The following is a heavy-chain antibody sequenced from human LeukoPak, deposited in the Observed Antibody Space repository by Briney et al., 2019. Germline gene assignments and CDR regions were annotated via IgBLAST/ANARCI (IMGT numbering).Heavy chain of an antibody. J-gene: IGHJ6*03. D-gene: IGHD2-15*01. Sequence: SETLSLTCTVSGGSISSSSYYWGWIRQPPGKGLEWIGSIYYSGSTYYNPSLKSRVTISVDTSKNQFSLKLSSVTAADTAVYYCARAGHGYCSGGSCYSYYYYYMDVWGKGTTVTISS. V-gene: IGHV4-39*07. CDR2: IYYSGST. CDR1: GGSISSSSYY. CDR3: ARAGHGYCSGGSCYSYYYYYMDV.